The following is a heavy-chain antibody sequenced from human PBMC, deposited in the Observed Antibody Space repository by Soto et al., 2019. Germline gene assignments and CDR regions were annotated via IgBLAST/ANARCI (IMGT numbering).Heavy chain of an antibody. CDR2: IKQDGSVR. CDR3: ARGFSSTPNWFDP. V-gene: IGHV3-7*03. J-gene: IGHJ5*02. Sequence: VQLVESGGGLVQPGGSLRLSCVASGFTFSSCWMSWVRQAPGKGLEWVANIKQDGSVRYYVDSVKGRFTISRDNAMNSLYLQMNSLRVEDTAIYYCARGFSSTPNWFDPWGQGTLVTVSS. D-gene: IGHD6-19*01. CDR1: GFTFSSCW.